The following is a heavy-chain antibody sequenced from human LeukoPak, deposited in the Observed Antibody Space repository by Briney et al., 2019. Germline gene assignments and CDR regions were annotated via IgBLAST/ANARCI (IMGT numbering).Heavy chain of an antibody. CDR1: GFTFSSYA. D-gene: IGHD5-18*01. Sequence: GGSLRLSCAASGFTFSSYAMNWVRQAPGKGLEWVSGISGSGTNTYYADSVKGRFTISRDNSENTLYMQMNSLRAEDTAVYYCAKGDKPVIAMVKFDYWGQGTLVTVSS. V-gene: IGHV3-23*01. CDR2: ISGSGTNT. J-gene: IGHJ4*02. CDR3: AKGDKPVIAMVKFDY.